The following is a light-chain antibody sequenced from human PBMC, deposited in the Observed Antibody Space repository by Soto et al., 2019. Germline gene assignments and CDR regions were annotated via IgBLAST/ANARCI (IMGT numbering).Light chain of an antibody. Sequence: DIQMTQSPSTLSSSVGDRVTITCRASQSISSWLAWYQQKPGKAPKLLIYKASSLESGVPSRFSGRGSGTELTLTISIMQPDDFATDYFQQYTSYATCGQGTRLEIK. CDR2: KAS. J-gene: IGKJ5*01. V-gene: IGKV1-5*03. CDR3: QQYTSYAT. CDR1: QSISSW.